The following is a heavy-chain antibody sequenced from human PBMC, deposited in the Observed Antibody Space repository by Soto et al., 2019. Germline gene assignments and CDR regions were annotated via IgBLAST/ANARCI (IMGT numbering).Heavy chain of an antibody. CDR2: IYHAGSV. Sequence: NPSETLSLTCAVSGYSIASGYYWAWIRQSPGKGLEWIGGIYHAGSVYYNPSLNSRVAVSLDTSKNHFSLKLTSVTAADTAVYYCARTFDYYGMDVWGQGTTVTVSS. J-gene: IGHJ6*02. CDR3: ARTFDYYGMDV. V-gene: IGHV4-38-2*01. CDR1: GYSIASGYY.